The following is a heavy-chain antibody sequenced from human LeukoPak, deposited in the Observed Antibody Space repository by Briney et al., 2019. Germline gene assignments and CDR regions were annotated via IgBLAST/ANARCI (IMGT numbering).Heavy chain of an antibody. CDR2: INHSGST. D-gene: IGHD2-2*01. CDR1: GGSFSGYY. J-gene: IGHJ6*03. V-gene: IGHV4-34*01. CDR3: ARALFVVVPSFYYYYMDV. Sequence: SETLSLTCAVYGGSFSGYYWSWIRQPPGKGLEWIGEINHSGSTNYNPSLKSRVTISVDTSKNQFSLKLSSVTAADTAVYYCARALFVVVPSFYYYYMDVWGKGTTVTVSS.